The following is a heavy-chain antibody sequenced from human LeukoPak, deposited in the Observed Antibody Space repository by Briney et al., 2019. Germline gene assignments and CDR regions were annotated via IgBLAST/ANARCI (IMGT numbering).Heavy chain of an antibody. CDR1: GGSISSSSYY. CDR2: IYYSGST. D-gene: IGHD3-10*01. V-gene: IGHV4-39*01. CDR3: ARLQSSFIMYAFDI. Sequence: TSETLSLTCTVSGGSISSSSYYWGWIRQPPGKGLEWIGSIYYSGSTYYNPSLKSRVTISVDTSKNQFSLKLSSVTAADTAVYYCARLQSSFIMYAFDIWGQGTMVTVSS. J-gene: IGHJ3*02.